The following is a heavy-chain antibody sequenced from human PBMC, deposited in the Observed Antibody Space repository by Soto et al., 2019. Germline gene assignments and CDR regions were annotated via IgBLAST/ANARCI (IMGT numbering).Heavy chain of an antibody. Sequence: SVKVSCKASGFTFTSSAVQWVRQARGQRLEWIGWIVVGSGNTNYAQKFQERVTITRDMSTSTAYMELSSLRSEDTAVYYCEAPTIFGVVIIPDYYYGMDVWGQGTTVTVSS. D-gene: IGHD3-3*01. V-gene: IGHV1-58*01. CDR1: GFTFTSSA. CDR2: IVVGSGNT. CDR3: EAPTIFGVVIIPDYYYGMDV. J-gene: IGHJ6*02.